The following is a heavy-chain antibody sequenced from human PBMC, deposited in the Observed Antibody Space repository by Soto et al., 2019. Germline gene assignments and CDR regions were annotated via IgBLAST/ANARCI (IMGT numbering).Heavy chain of an antibody. Sequence: SETLSLTCTVSGGSISSSSYYWGWIRQPPGKGLEWIGSIYYSGSTYYNPSLKSRVTISVDTSKNQFSLKLSSVTAADTAVYYCAGEPVEMATIGYFDYWGQGTLVTVSS. CDR3: AGEPVEMATIGYFDY. V-gene: IGHV4-39*07. CDR2: IYYSGST. D-gene: IGHD5-12*01. J-gene: IGHJ4*02. CDR1: GGSISSSSYY.